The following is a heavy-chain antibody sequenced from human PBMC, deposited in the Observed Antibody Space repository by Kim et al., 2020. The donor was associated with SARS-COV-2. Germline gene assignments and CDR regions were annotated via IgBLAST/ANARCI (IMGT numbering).Heavy chain of an antibody. D-gene: IGHD3-10*01. CDR3: ARARITMVRGVIDY. J-gene: IGHJ4*02. V-gene: IGHV1-46*01. Sequence: AQKLQGRVTMTRDTSTSTVYMELSSLRSEDTAVYYCARARITMVRGVIDYWGQGTLVTVSS.